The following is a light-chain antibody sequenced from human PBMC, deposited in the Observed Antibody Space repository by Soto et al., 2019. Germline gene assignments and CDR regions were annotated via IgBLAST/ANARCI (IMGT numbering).Light chain of an antibody. J-gene: IGKJ1*01. CDR1: QSVGSNY. V-gene: IGKV3-20*01. CDR2: GAS. Sequence: EIVLTQSPGTLSLSPGERATLSCRASQSVGSNYLAWYQQLPGQAPRLLIFGASSRATGIPDRFSGSGSGTDFTLTISRLEPEDSAVYYCQQYGSSPRTFGQGTKVEIK. CDR3: QQYGSSPRT.